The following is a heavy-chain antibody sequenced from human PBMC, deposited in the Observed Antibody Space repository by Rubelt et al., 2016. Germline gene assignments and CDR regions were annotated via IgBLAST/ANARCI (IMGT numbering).Heavy chain of an antibody. CDR2: VYHSGST. CDR3: AKEYSRFPNNWFES. CDR1: GGFIRNNSYY. D-gene: IGHD2-15*01. V-gene: IGHV4-39*07. J-gene: IGHJ5*01. Sequence: QLQLQESGPGLVKPSETLSLTCTVSGGFIRNNSYYWGWIRQPPGKGLEWIGSVYHSGSTYYNPSLKSRVTISLDTSKNQFSQNLSAVTAADTAVYFCAKEYSRFPNNWFESWGQGTLVTVSS.